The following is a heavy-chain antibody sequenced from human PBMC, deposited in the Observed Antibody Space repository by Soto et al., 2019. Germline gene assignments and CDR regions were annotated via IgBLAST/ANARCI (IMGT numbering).Heavy chain of an antibody. D-gene: IGHD6-13*01. CDR2: IFSNDEK. Sequence: QVTVKESGPVLVKPTETLTLTCPVSGFSLSNAGLGVSWIHQPPGKALECLAHIFSNDEKSYSTSLKSKITMSTDTSKSKVGLIMTDMDPVDTATYYCESTDSTSWYWFDHWGQGTLVTVSS. V-gene: IGHV2-26*01. CDR3: ESTDSTSWYWFDH. CDR1: GFSLSNAGLG. J-gene: IGHJ5*02.